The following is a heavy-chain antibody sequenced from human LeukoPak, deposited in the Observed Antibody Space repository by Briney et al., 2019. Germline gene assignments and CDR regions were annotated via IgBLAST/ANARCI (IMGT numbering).Heavy chain of an antibody. CDR2: ISGRGGST. CDR1: GFTFSSYA. D-gene: IGHD3-22*01. Sequence: GGSLRLSCAASGFTFSSYAMSWVRQAPGKGLEWVSAISGRGGSTYYADSVKGRFTISRDNSKNTLYLQMNSLRAEDTAVYYCAKAPRNYYDSSGYYPNFDYWGQGTLVTVSS. V-gene: IGHV3-23*01. CDR3: AKAPRNYYDSSGYYPNFDY. J-gene: IGHJ4*02.